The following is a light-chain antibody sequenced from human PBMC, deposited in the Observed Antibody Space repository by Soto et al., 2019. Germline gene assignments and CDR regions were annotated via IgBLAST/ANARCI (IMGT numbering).Light chain of an antibody. J-gene: IGKJ2*01. V-gene: IGKV1-5*03. CDR2: KAS. Sequence: DIQMTQSPSTLSASVGDRVTITCRASQSISTWLAWYQQKPGKAPKLLIYKASRLASGVPSRFSCNGSGTEFTRTISSLQPDDFASYHCQQYNTFPYTFGQGTKLEIK. CDR1: QSISTW. CDR3: QQYNTFPYT.